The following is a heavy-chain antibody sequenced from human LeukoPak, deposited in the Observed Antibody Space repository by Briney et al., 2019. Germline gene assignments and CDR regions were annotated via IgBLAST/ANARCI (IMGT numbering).Heavy chain of an antibody. J-gene: IGHJ3*02. CDR2: IYSDNT. CDR3: ARAPLDDYGDFDAFDI. Sequence: GGSLRLSCTVSGFTVSSNSMSWVRQAPGKGLEWVSFIYSDNTHYSDSVKGRFTISRDNSKNTLYLQMNSLRAEDTAVYYCARAPLDDYGDFDAFDIWGQGTMVTVSS. D-gene: IGHD4-17*01. V-gene: IGHV3-53*01. CDR1: GFTVSSNS.